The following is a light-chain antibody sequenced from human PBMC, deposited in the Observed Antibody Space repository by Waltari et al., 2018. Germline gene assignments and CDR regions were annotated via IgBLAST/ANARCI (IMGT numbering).Light chain of an antibody. CDR2: GAS. CDR3: QHYLRLPAT. Sequence: IVLTQSPGTLSLSPGDSATLSCRASQSVSRALAWYQQKPGQAPRLLIYGASNRATGIPDRFSGSGSGTDFSLTISSLEPEDFAVYYCQHYLRLPATFGQGTKVEIK. V-gene: IGKV3-20*01. J-gene: IGKJ1*01. CDR1: QSVSRA.